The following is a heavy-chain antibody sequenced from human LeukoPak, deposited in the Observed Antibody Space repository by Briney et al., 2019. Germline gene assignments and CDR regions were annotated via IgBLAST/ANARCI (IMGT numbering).Heavy chain of an antibody. D-gene: IGHD2-21*02. V-gene: IGHV3-30*02. J-gene: IGHJ6*03. Sequence: GGSLRLSCAASGFTFSSYGMHWVRQAPGKGLEWVAFIRYDGSNKYYADSVKGRFTISRDNSKNKLYLQMNSLRAEDTAVYYCAKCDPDYYYYMDVWGKGTTVTISS. CDR1: GFTFSSYG. CDR2: IRYDGSNK. CDR3: AKCDPDYYYYMDV.